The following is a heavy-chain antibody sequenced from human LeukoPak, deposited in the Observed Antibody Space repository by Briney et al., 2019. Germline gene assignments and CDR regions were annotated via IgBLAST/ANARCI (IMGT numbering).Heavy chain of an antibody. V-gene: IGHV1-2*04. CDR2: INPNSGGT. CDR3: ARAHDSSGWFYRPGGFDY. Sequence: ASVKVSCKASGYTFTGYYMHWVRQAPGQGLEWMGWINPNSGGTNYAQKFQGWVTMTRDTSISTAYMKLSRLRSDDTAVYYCARAHDSSGWFYRPGGFDYWGQGTLVTVSS. J-gene: IGHJ4*02. D-gene: IGHD6-19*01. CDR1: GYTFTGYY.